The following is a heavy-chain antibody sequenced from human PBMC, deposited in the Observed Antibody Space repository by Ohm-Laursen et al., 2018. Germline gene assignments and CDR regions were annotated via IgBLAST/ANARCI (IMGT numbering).Heavy chain of an antibody. CDR2: INHRGTT. Sequence: SDTLSLTCTVSGGSISSTSYYWGWIRQPPGKGLEWIGEINHRGTTNYKSSLKSRVTISVDTSKNQLSLELTSVTAADTAVYYCVRGGPGGTPDDYWGQGTLVTVSS. V-gene: IGHV4-39*07. J-gene: IGHJ4*02. D-gene: IGHD1-7*01. CDR3: VRGGPGGTPDDY. CDR1: GGSISSTSYY.